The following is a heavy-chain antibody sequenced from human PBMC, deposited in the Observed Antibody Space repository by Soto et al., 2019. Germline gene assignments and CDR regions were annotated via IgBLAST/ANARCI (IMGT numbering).Heavy chain of an antibody. J-gene: IGHJ6*02. V-gene: IGHV1-2*02. CDR3: ARDFTTRSYGVDV. Sequence: GXSVKVSCKASGYTFTGAYIHWGRQAPGQGLEWMGCTNPNSGGTEFAQKFQGRVTVTRDTSITTVYMEMNRLRSDDTGVYYCARDFTTRSYGVDVWGQGTAVTVSS. CDR1: GYTFTGAY. CDR2: TNPNSGGT. D-gene: IGHD3-10*01.